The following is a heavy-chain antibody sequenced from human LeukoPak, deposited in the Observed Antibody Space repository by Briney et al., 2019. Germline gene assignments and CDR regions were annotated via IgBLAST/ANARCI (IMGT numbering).Heavy chain of an antibody. V-gene: IGHV1-18*04. CDR1: GYTFTGYY. D-gene: IGHD2-2*01. Sequence: ASVKVSCKASGYTFTGYYVHWVRQAPGQGLEWMGWISAYNGNTNYAQKLQGRVTMTTDTSTSTAYMELRSLRSDDTAVYYCARLGGYCSSTSCYPEYYFDYWGQGTLVTVSS. J-gene: IGHJ4*02. CDR3: ARLGGYCSSTSCYPEYYFDY. CDR2: ISAYNGNT.